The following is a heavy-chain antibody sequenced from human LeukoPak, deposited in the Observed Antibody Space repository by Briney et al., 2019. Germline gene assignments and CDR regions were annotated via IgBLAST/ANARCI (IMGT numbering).Heavy chain of an antibody. V-gene: IGHV4-31*03. CDR2: IYYSGST. Sequence: NPSETLSLTCTVSGGSISSGGYYWSWIRQHPGKGLEWIGYIYYSGSTYYNPSLKSRVTISVDTSKNQFSLKLSSVTAADTAVYYCARDRPLWFGDLVRGMDVWGQGTTVTVSS. J-gene: IGHJ6*02. CDR3: ARDRPLWFGDLVRGMDV. CDR1: GGSISSGGYY. D-gene: IGHD3-10*01.